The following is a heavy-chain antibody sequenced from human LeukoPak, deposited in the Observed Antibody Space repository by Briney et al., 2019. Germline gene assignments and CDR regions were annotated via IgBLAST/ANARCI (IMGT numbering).Heavy chain of an antibody. CDR2: INPSGGST. J-gene: IGHJ4*02. V-gene: IGHV1-46*01. CDR3: ARGRVDYDSSGYYRSSYFDY. D-gene: IGHD3-22*01. Sequence: ASVKVSCKASGYTFTSYYMHWVRQAPGQGLEWMGIINPSGGSTSYAQKFQGRVTMTRDMSTSTVYMELSSLRSDDTAVYYCARGRVDYDSSGYYRSSYFDYWGQGTLVTVSS. CDR1: GYTFTSYY.